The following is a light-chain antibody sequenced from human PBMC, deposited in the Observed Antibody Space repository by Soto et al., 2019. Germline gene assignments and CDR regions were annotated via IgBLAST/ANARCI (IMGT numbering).Light chain of an antibody. Sequence: EIVLTQSPGTLSLSPGERATLSCRASQSVTSTYLAWYQQKPGQAPRLLIYGASSRAIGIPDRFSGSVSGSDFILTISSLEPEDFAVYYCQQRSNWPRTFGQGTKVDIK. V-gene: IGKV3D-20*02. CDR1: QSVTSTY. CDR2: GAS. CDR3: QQRSNWPRT. J-gene: IGKJ1*01.